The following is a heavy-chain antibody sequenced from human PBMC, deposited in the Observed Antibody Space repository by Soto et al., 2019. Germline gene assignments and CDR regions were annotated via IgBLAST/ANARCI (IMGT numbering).Heavy chain of an antibody. CDR2: IFANGHT. CDR1: GGSISGKY. D-gene: IGHD6-13*01. CDR3: VASLAASGLNWLDP. J-gene: IGHJ5*02. Sequence: SETLSLTCIVSGGSISGKYWNWVRQPPGKGLEWIGLIFANGHTDYNPSLKSRVTMSVDASKNQFSLRLTSMTAADTAVYYCVASLAASGLNWLDPWGRGTLVTVSS. V-gene: IGHV4-4*07.